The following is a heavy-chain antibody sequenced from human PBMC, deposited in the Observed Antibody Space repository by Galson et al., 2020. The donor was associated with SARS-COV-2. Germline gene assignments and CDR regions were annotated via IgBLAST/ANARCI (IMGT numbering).Heavy chain of an antibody. D-gene: IGHD3-22*01. CDR2: IYYSGST. V-gene: IGHV4-31*03. J-gene: IGHJ5*02. CDR1: GGSISSGGYY. CDR3: ARSRSGYASENWFDP. Sequence: SETLSLTCTVSGGSISSGGYYWSWIRQHPGKGLEWIGYIYYSGSTYYNPSLKSRVTISVDTSKNQFSLKLSSVTAADTAVYYCARSRSGYASENWFDPWGQGTLVTVSS.